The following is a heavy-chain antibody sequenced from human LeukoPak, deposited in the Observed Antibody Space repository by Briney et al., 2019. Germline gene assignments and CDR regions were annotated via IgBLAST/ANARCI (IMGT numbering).Heavy chain of an antibody. V-gene: IGHV3-30-3*01. CDR3: ARDRAAAGPGPNDY. CDR1: GFTFSSYA. D-gene: IGHD6-13*01. CDR2: ISYDGSNK. Sequence: PGGSLRLSCAASGFTFSSYAMHWVRQAPGKGLEWVAVISYDGSNKYYADSVKGRFTISRDNSKNTLYLQTNSLRAEDTAVYYCARDRAAAGPGPNDYWGQGTLVTVSS. J-gene: IGHJ4*02.